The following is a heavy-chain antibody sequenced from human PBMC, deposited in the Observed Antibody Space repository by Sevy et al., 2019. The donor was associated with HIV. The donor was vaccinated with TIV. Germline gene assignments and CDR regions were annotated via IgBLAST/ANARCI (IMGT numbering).Heavy chain of an antibody. D-gene: IGHD6-13*01. J-gene: IGHJ6*02. CDR3: ARDLVPYSSSWYYYGMDV. CDR2: ISYDGSNK. CDR1: GFTFSSYD. V-gene: IGHV3-30*04. Sequence: GGSLRLSCAASGFTFSSYDMHWVRQAPGKGLEWVAVISYDGSNKYYADSVKGRFTISRDNSKNTLYLQMNSLRAEDTAVYYCARDLVPYSSSWYYYGMDVWGQGTTVTVSS.